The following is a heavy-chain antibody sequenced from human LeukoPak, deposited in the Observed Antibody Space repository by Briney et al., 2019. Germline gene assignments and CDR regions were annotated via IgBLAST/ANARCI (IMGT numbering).Heavy chain of an antibody. CDR2: INPSGGST. Sequence: ASVKVSCKASGYTFTSYYKHWVRQAPGQGLEWMGIINPSGGSTSYAQKFQGRVTMTRDTSTSTVYMELSSLRSEDTAVYYCARDDYGGNPPDYWGQGTLVTVSS. CDR3: ARDDYGGNPPDY. J-gene: IGHJ4*02. D-gene: IGHD4-23*01. CDR1: GYTFTSYY. V-gene: IGHV1-46*01.